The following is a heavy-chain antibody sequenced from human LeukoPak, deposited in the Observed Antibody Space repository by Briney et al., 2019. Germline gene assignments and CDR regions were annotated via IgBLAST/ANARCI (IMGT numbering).Heavy chain of an antibody. J-gene: IGHJ4*02. CDR3: ARDQPYLAMYSSSWYYYFDY. Sequence: SETLSLTCTVSGGSISSYYWSWIRQPAGKGLEWIGRIYTSGSTNYNPSLKSRVTMSVDTSKNQFSLKLSSVTAADTAVYYCARDQPYLAMYSSSWYYYFDYWGQGTLVTVSS. V-gene: IGHV4-4*07. CDR2: IYTSGST. CDR1: GGSISSYY. D-gene: IGHD6-13*01.